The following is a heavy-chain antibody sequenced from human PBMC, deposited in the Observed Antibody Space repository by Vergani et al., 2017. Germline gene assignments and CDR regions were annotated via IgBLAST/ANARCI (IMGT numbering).Heavy chain of an antibody. CDR1: GFSFSTYS. V-gene: IGHV3-21*06. CDR2: ISGRSNYI. CDR3: AKPPRGYCSSTSCHHYYGMDV. D-gene: IGHD2-2*01. J-gene: IGHJ6*02. Sequence: EVQLQESGGGLVKPGGSLRVSCAASGFSFSTYSINWVRQAPGKGLEWVSSISGRSNYIYYADSLKGRFTISRDNSKNSVYLQMNSLRAEDTAVYYCAKPPRGYCSSTSCHHYYGMDVWGQGTTVTVSS.